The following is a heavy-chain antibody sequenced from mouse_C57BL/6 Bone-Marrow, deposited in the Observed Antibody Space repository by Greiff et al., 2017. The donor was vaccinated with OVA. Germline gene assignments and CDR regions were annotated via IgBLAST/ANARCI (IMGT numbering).Heavy chain of an antibody. Sequence: EVKLVESGGGLVQSGRSLRLSCATSGFTFSDFYMEWVRQAPGKGLEWIAASRNKANDYTTEYSASVKGRFIVSRDTSQSILYLQMNALRAEDTAIYYCARDANWYAMDYWGQGTSVTVSS. J-gene: IGHJ4*01. D-gene: IGHD4-1*01. CDR1: GFTFSDFY. V-gene: IGHV7-1*01. CDR2: SRNKANDYTT. CDR3: ARDANWYAMDY.